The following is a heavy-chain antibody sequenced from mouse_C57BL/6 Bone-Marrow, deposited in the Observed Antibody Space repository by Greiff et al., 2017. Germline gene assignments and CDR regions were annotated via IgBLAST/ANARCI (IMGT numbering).Heavy chain of an antibody. Sequence: EVQLQQSGPELVKPGASVKISCKASGYTFTDYYMNWVKQSPGKSLEWIGDINPNNGGTSYNQKFKGKATLTVDKSSSTAYMQLSSLTSEDSAVYYCARGNYYGSSGAWFAYWGQGTLVTVSA. D-gene: IGHD1-1*01. CDR2: INPNNGGT. CDR1: GYTFTDYY. V-gene: IGHV1-26*01. CDR3: ARGNYYGSSGAWFAY. J-gene: IGHJ3*01.